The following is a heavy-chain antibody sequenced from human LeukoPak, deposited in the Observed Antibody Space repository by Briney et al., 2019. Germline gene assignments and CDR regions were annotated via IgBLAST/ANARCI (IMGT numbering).Heavy chain of an antibody. CDR3: AREDRRSTSCYRVLGY. CDR1: GFTFSSYS. CDR2: ISSSSSYI. V-gene: IGHV3-21*01. J-gene: IGHJ4*02. Sequence: GGSLRLSCAASGFTFSSYSMIWVRQAPGKGLEWVSSISSSSSYIYYADSVKGRFTISRDNAKNPLYLQMNSLRAEDTAVYYCAREDRRSTSCYRVLGYWGQGTPVTVSS. D-gene: IGHD2-2*02.